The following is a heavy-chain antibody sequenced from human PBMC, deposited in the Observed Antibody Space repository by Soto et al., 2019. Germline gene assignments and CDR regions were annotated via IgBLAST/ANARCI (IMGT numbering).Heavy chain of an antibody. J-gene: IGHJ6*02. V-gene: IGHV4-59*08. Sequence: QVQLQESGPGLVKPSETLSLTCTVSGGAISSYYWNWIRQPPGKGLEWIGYIHYTGSSSYNPSLKSRVTVSVDTSQNHFSLKLSSVTAADTAVYYCAREPNYYYGFDVWGQGTTVTVSS. D-gene: IGHD1-1*01. CDR1: GGAISSYY. CDR3: AREPNYYYGFDV. CDR2: IHYTGSS.